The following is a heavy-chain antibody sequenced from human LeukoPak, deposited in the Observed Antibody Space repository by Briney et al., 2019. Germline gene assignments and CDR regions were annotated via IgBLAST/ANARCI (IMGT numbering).Heavy chain of an antibody. J-gene: IGHJ3*02. CDR2: IYYSGST. CDR1: GGSISSYY. Sequence: SETLSLTCTVSGGSISSYYWSWIRQPPGKGLEWIGYIYYSGSTNYNPSLKSRVTISVDTSKKKFSLKLSSVTAADTAVYCCARWLGDAFDIWGQGTMVTVSS. V-gene: IGHV4-59*08. D-gene: IGHD6-19*01. CDR3: ARWLGDAFDI.